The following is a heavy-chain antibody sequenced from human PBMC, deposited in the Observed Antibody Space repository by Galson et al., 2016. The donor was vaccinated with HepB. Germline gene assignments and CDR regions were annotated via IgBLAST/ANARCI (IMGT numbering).Heavy chain of an antibody. CDR3: ARVWGVVIAKTADAFDI. CDR2: ISSRSSTI. D-gene: IGHD2-21*01. J-gene: IGHJ3*02. V-gene: IGHV3-48*01. Sequence: SLRLSCAASGFTFSSYSMHWVRQAPGKGLEWVSYISSRSSTIYYSDSVKGRFTISRDNAKNSLYLQMNSLRAEDTAVYYCARVWGVVIAKTADAFDIWGQGTMVTVSS. CDR1: GFTFSSYS.